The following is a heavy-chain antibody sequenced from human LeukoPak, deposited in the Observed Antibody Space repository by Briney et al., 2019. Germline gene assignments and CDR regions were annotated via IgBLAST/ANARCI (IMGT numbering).Heavy chain of an antibody. V-gene: IGHV4-61*02. CDR2: IYTSGST. CDR3: ARATYYYDSSGRTDAFDI. CDR1: GGSISSGSYY. J-gene: IGHJ3*02. Sequence: PSETLSLTXTVSGGSISSGSYYWSWIRQPAGKGLEWIGRIYTSGSTNYNPSLKSRVTISVDTSKNQFSLKLSSVTAADTAVYYCARATYYYDSSGRTDAFDIWGQGTMVTVSS. D-gene: IGHD3-22*01.